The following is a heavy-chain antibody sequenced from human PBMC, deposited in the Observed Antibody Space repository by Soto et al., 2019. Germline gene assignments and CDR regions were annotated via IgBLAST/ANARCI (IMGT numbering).Heavy chain of an antibody. V-gene: IGHV1-69*01. D-gene: IGHD3-9*01. J-gene: IGHJ3*02. CDR2: IVPIYDIA. CDR3: ARTYGTSDYRGNDVFDI. Sequence: QVQLVQSGAEVKKPGSSVKVSCKVSGGTFTTYGINWVRQAPGQGLEWMGGIVPIYDIANYAQNFQGRVTITADESTTTIHMEPSSLRSEDTAIYYCARTYGTSDYRGNDVFDIWGPGTMVTGSS. CDR1: GGTFTTYG.